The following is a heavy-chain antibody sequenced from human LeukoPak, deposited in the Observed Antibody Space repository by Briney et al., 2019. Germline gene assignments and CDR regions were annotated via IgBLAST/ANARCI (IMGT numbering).Heavy chain of an antibody. J-gene: IGHJ6*03. CDR3: ARISEGYYMDV. CDR1: GGSFSGYY. CDR2: INHSGST. Sequence: SETLSLTCAVYGGSFSGYYWSWIRQPPGKGLEWIGEINHSGSTNYNPSLKSRVTISVDTSKNQFSLKLSSVTAADTAVYYCARISEGYYMDVWGKGTTVTISS. V-gene: IGHV4-34*01.